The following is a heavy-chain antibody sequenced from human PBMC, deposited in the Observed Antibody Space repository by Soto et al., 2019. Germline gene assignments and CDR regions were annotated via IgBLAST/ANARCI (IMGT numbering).Heavy chain of an antibody. J-gene: IGHJ4*02. Sequence: QVQLQQWGAGLLKPSETLSLTCAVYSGSFSGYYWSWIRQSPGKGLEWIGEINHSGSTNYNPSLKSRVTISVDTSKNQFSLKLSSVTAADTAVYYGARAQSIRGVIIVPYYFDYWGQGTLVTVSS. V-gene: IGHV4-34*01. D-gene: IGHD3-10*01. CDR1: SGSFSGYY. CDR3: ARAQSIRGVIIVPYYFDY. CDR2: INHSGST.